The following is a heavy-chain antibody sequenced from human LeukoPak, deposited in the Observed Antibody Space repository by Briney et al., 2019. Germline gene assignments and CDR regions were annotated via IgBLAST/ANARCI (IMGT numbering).Heavy chain of an antibody. Sequence: GGSLRLSCGASGFTFSNSWMHWVRQAPGKGLEWVSGISGSGGSPYYADSVKGRFTISRDTSKNTLYLQMNSLRAEDTAVYYCAKAVYDSSGSFDFWGQGTLVTVSS. CDR3: AKAVYDSSGSFDF. CDR1: GFTFSNSW. J-gene: IGHJ4*02. D-gene: IGHD3-22*01. CDR2: ISGSGGSP. V-gene: IGHV3-23*01.